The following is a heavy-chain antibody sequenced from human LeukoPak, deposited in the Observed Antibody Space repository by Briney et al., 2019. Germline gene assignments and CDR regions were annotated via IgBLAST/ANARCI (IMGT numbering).Heavy chain of an antibody. D-gene: IGHD4-17*01. J-gene: IGHJ4*02. V-gene: IGHV3-30*02. Sequence: GGSLRLSCAASGFTFSSHGTHWVRQAPGKGLEWVAFIQNDGNNKYYADSVKGRFTISRDNSKNTLYLQMNSLRTEDTADYYCAKRATVTSNFEYWGQGTLVTVSS. CDR3: AKRATVTSNFEY. CDR2: IQNDGNNK. CDR1: GFTFSSHG.